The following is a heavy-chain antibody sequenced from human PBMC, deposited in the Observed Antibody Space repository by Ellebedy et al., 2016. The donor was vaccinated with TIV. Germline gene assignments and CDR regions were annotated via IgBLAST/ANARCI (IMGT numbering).Heavy chain of an antibody. V-gene: IGHV3-30*03. Sequence: PGGSLRLSCAASGFTFSSYDMFWVRQATGKGLEWVALISYAANIKYYADSVKGRLTSSRDNSKHTLYLQMNSLRAEDTAVYYGALDPVGVGPAFEIWGQGTMVTVSS. J-gene: IGHJ3*02. CDR1: GFTFSSYD. D-gene: IGHD4-23*01. CDR2: ISYAANIK. CDR3: ALDPVGVGPAFEI.